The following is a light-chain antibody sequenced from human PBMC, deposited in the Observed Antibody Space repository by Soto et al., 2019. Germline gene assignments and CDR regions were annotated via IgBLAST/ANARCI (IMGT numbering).Light chain of an antibody. V-gene: IGLV2-11*01. CDR3: CSYTGSYSYV. Sequence: QSALTQPHSVSGSPGQSVTISCTGTSSDVGGYSYVSWYQQHPGKAPELIIYDVTERPSGVPDRFSGSKSGNTASLTISGLQAEDEADYDCCSYTGSYSYVFGIGTKLTVL. J-gene: IGLJ1*01. CDR2: DVT. CDR1: SSDVGGYSY.